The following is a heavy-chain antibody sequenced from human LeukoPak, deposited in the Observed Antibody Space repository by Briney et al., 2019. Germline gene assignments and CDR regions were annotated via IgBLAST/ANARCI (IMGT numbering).Heavy chain of an antibody. CDR3: AREQPQSGYPHYYYYMDD. D-gene: IGHD3-3*01. V-gene: IGHV3-21*01. J-gene: IGHJ6*03. CDR1: GFTFSSYS. CDR2: ISSSSSYI. Sequence: PGGSLRLSCAASGFTFSSYSMNWVRQAPGKGLEWVSSISSSSSYIYYADSVKGRFTISRDNAKNSLYLQMNSLRAEDTAVYYCAREQPQSGYPHYYYYMDDWGKGTTVTVSS.